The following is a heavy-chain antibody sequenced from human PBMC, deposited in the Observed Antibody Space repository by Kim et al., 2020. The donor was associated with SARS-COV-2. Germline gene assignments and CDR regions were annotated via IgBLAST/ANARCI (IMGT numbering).Heavy chain of an antibody. Sequence: GGSLRLSCAASGFTFDDYAMHWVRQAPGKGLEWVSGISWNSGSIGYADSVKGRFTISRDNAKNSLYLQMNSLRAEDTALYYCAKMATVTTGDYWGQGTLV. CDR1: GFTFDDYA. J-gene: IGHJ4*02. CDR3: AKMATVTTGDY. D-gene: IGHD4-17*01. CDR2: ISWNSGSI. V-gene: IGHV3-9*01.